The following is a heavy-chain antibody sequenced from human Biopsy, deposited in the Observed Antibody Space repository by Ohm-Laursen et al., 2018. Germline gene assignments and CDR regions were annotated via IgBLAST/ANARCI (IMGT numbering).Heavy chain of an antibody. CDR1: GVSINGGRYY. D-gene: IGHD4-11*01. J-gene: IGHJ6*02. CDR2: IYYSVMT. Sequence: SETLSLTCTVSGVSINGGRYYWSWIRQPPGKGLEWIGHIYYSVMTNYNPSLQSRVSISVDTSRNQVSLTLSSVTAADTAVYYCARDSGTLNYGNFKYYHYYGMDVWGQGTKVTVSS. CDR3: ARDSGTLNYGNFKYYHYYGMDV. V-gene: IGHV4-61*01.